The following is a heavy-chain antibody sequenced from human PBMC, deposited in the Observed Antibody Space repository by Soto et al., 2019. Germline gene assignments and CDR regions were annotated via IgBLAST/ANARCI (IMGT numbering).Heavy chain of an antibody. V-gene: IGHV1-8*01. CDR3: ARHHYDFWSGYYSRWFDP. Sequence: ASLDVSCKASGSTLTSYDINWVRQATGQGLEWMGWMNPNSGNTGYAQKFQGRVTMTRNTSISTAYMELSSLRSEDTAVYYCARHHYDFWSGYYSRWFDPWGQGTLVTVSS. CDR1: GSTLTSYD. CDR2: MNPNSGNT. D-gene: IGHD3-3*01. J-gene: IGHJ5*02.